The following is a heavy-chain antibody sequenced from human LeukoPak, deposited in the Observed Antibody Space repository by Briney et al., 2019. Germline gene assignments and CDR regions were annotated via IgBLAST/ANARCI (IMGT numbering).Heavy chain of an antibody. V-gene: IGHV4-59*01. CDR2: IYYSGST. D-gene: IGHD5-18*01. CDR1: GGSISSYY. CDR3: ARGIKPNPLRGYSYNYYYGMDV. Sequence: KPSETLSLTCTVSGGSISSYYWSWIRQPPGKGLEWIGYIYYSGSTNYNPSLKSRVTISVDTSKNQFSLKLSSVTAEDTAVYYCARGIKPNPLRGYSYNYYYGMDVWGQGTTVTVSS. J-gene: IGHJ6*02.